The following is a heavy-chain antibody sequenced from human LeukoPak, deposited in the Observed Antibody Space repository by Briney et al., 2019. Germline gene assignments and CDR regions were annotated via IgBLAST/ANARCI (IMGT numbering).Heavy chain of an antibody. CDR3: AKDHESDGYPCLDH. CDR2: TSASGP. J-gene: IGHJ4*02. Sequence: PGGSLRLSCAASGFTFSRLAMTWVRQAPGKGLEWVSTTSASGPYYADAVRGRFTISRDNSRNTLSLQMDSLRAEDTAVYYCAKDHESDGYPCLDHWGLGTLVTVSS. V-gene: IGHV3-23*01. CDR1: GFTFSRLA. D-gene: IGHD3-22*01.